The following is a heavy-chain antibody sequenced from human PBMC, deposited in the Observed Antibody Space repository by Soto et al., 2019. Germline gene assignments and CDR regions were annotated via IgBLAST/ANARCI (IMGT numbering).Heavy chain of an antibody. Sequence: VKGSCTASSYRCCTDAITWVRPEPGQGLEWVGWISTNSGNTYYAQNFQGRVTLTTDTSTTTAYMEFRSLTSDDTAIYYCARTYNWNSEGFDHWGQGTLVTVSS. CDR1: SYRCCTDA. J-gene: IGHJ4*02. CDR3: ARTYNWNSEGFDH. V-gene: IGHV1-18*04. CDR2: ISTNSGNT. D-gene: IGHD1-7*01.